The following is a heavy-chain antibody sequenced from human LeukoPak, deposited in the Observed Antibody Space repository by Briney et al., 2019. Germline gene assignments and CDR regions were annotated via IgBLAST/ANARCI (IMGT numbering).Heavy chain of an antibody. J-gene: IGHJ4*02. D-gene: IGHD4-11*01. CDR1: GFTFGSYQ. V-gene: IGHV3-74*01. CDR2: IKTDGLTT. CDR3: MRDLDCNYGDY. Sequence: SGGSLRLSCVASGFTFGSYQMHWVRQAPGKGLVWVSRIKTDGLTTTYADSVKGRFTVSRDNARNTLYLQMDSLRAEDTAVYYGMRDLDCNYGDYWGQGSLVTVSS.